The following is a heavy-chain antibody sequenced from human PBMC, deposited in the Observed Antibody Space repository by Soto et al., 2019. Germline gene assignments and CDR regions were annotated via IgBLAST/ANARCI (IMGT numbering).Heavy chain of an antibody. Sequence: GGSLRFSCAASGFTFSGSAMHWVRQASGKGLEWVGRIRSKANSYATAYAASVKGRFTISRDDSKNTAYLQMNSLKTEDTAVYYCTRAVAGIGWFDPWGQGTLVTVSS. V-gene: IGHV3-73*01. CDR1: GFTFSGSA. CDR3: TRAVAGIGWFDP. J-gene: IGHJ5*02. CDR2: IRSKANSYAT. D-gene: IGHD6-19*01.